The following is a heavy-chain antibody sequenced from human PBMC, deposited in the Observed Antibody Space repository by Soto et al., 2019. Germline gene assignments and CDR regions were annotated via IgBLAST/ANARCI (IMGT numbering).Heavy chain of an antibody. Sequence: EEQVVESGGDLVQPGRSLRLSCAASGFTYEDYAMHWVRQVPGKGLEWVSGISWNSDTIEYADSVKGRFTISRDNAKNSLYQQMNSLRAEDTALYYCAKDMMFGVVTVWGQGTLVTVSS. CDR2: ISWNSDTI. CDR3: AKDMMFGVVTV. D-gene: IGHD3-3*01. CDR1: GFTYEDYA. J-gene: IGHJ4*02. V-gene: IGHV3-9*01.